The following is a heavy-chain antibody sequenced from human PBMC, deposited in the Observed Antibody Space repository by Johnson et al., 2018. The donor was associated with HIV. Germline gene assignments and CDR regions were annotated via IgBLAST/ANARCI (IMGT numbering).Heavy chain of an antibody. J-gene: IGHJ3*02. V-gene: IGHV3-33*08. CDR2: IRDDGNSK. CDR1: GFTFSIYA. D-gene: IGHD1-26*01. Sequence: QVQLVESGGGVVQPGRSLRLSCAASGFTFSIYAMHWVRQAPGKGLEWVAFIRDDGNSKYYIDSVKGRFTISRDNAKNSLYLQMNSLRAEDTAVYYCARFPPGGNDYFDIWGQGTMVTGSS. CDR3: ARFPPGGNDYFDI.